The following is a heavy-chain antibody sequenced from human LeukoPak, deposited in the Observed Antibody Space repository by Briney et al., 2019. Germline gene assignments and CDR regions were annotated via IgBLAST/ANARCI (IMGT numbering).Heavy chain of an antibody. CDR1: GYTFTSYG. Sequence: ASVKVSCKASGYTFTSYGINWVRQATGQGLEWMGWMNPNSGNTGYAQKFQGRVTITRNTSISTAYMELSSLRSEDTAVYYCARGSTVTKLWALTSNWFDPWGQGTLVTVSS. J-gene: IGHJ5*02. CDR3: ARGSTVTKLWALTSNWFDP. D-gene: IGHD4-11*01. CDR2: MNPNSGNT. V-gene: IGHV1-8*03.